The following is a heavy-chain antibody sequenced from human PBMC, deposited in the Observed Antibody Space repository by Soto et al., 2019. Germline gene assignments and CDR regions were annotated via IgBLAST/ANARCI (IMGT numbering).Heavy chain of an antibody. J-gene: IGHJ4*02. D-gene: IGHD2-2*01. Sequence: QVQLQESGPGLVKPSQTLSLTCTVSGGSISSGGYYWSWIRQHPGKGLEWIGYIYYSGSTYYNPSLKRRVTISVDTSKNQFSLMLSSVTAADTDVYYCARGTKGGVPATALPWTDYWSQGTLVTVSS. V-gene: IGHV4-31*03. CDR3: ARGTKGGVPATALPWTDY. CDR1: GGSISSGGYY. CDR2: IYYSGST.